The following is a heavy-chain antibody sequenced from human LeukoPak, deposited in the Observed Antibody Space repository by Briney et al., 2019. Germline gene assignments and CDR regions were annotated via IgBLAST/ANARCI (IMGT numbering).Heavy chain of an antibody. CDR1: GGSFSGYY. CDR3: ARGDVVVPAAPTY. CDR2: INHSGST. J-gene: IGHJ4*02. Sequence: NPSETLSLTCAVYGGSFSGYYWSWIRQPPGKGLEWIGEINHSGSTNYNPSLKSRVTISVDTSKNQFSLKLSSVTAADTAVYYCARGDVVVPAAPTYWGQGTLVTVSS. V-gene: IGHV4-34*01. D-gene: IGHD2-2*01.